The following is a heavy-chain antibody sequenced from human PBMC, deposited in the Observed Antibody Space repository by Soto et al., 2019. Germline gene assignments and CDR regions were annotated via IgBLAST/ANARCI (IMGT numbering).Heavy chain of an antibody. V-gene: IGHV3-74*01. CDR2: INIFSSTT. Sequence: PGGSLRLSCAASGFTFISSCIHWVRQAPLKVLLLFSLINIFSSTTNYADSVKGLFTISRYNANNTLYLQMYNLTAYYTAVYYCARAHSAWLGYDYWGQGTLVTVSS. CDR1: GFTFISSC. CDR3: ARAHSAWLGYDY. J-gene: IGHJ4*02. D-gene: IGHD6-19*01.